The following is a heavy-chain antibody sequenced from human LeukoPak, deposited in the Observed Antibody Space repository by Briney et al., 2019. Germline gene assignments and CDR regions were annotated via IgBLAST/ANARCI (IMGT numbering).Heavy chain of an antibody. CDR2: ISYDGNNK. CDR3: AKPGIIAAAADGMDV. D-gene: IGHD6-13*01. J-gene: IGHJ6*02. Sequence: GGSLRLSCAASGFTFSSYGMHWVRQAPGKGLEWVAVISYDGNNKYYADSVKGRFTISRDNSKNTLYLQMISLRAEDTAIYYCAKPGIIAAAADGMDVWGQGTTVTVSS. V-gene: IGHV3-30*18. CDR1: GFTFSSYG.